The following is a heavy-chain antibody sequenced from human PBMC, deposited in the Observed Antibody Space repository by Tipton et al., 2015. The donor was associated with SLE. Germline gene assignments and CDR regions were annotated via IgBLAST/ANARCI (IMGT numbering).Heavy chain of an antibody. J-gene: IGHJ3*02. CDR2: IIPILGIA. CDR3: ARDRGGSDI. CDR1: GGTFSSYT. Sequence: QLVQSGAEVKKPGSSVKVSCKASGGTFSSYTISWVRQAPGQGLEWMGRIIPILGIANYAQRFQDRVTIAAHKSTSTAYMELSSLRSEDTAVYYCARDRGGSDIWGQGTMVTVSS. D-gene: IGHD1-26*01. V-gene: IGHV1-69*09.